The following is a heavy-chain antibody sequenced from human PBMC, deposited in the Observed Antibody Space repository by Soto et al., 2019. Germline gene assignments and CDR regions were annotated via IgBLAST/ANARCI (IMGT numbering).Heavy chain of an antibody. J-gene: IGHJ4*02. V-gene: IGHV4-30-4*08. Sequence: SETLSLTCTVSGGSISSPNFYWSWIRQPPGKGLEWIGYIYYSGSTYYNPSLKSRVTISVDTSKNQFSLKLSSVTAADTAVYYCARGVASVVTSYFDYWGQGTLVTVSS. D-gene: IGHD2-21*02. CDR1: GGSISSPNFY. CDR3: ARGVASVVTSYFDY. CDR2: IYYSGST.